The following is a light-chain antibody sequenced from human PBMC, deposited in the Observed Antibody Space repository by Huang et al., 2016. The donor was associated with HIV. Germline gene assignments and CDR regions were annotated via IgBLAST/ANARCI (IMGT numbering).Light chain of an antibody. J-gene: IGKJ5*01. CDR2: LGS. V-gene: IGKV2-28*01. CDR1: QPLLHSNGYNY. CDR3: MQALQTPRT. Sequence: DIVMTQSPLSLPVTPGEPVSISCRSSQPLLHSNGYNYVDWYLQKPGQSPQLLIYLGSNRASGVPDRFSGSGSVTDFTLKISTVEAEDVGIYYCMQALQTPRTFGQGTRLEIK.